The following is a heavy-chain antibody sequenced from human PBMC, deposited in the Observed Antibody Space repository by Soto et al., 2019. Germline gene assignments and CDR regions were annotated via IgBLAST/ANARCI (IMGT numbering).Heavy chain of an antibody. D-gene: IGHD2-15*01. J-gene: IGHJ6*02. Sequence: ASVKVSCKASGYTFTSYGISWVRQAPGQGLEWMGWISAYNGNTNYAQKLQGRVTMTTDTSTSTAYMELRSLRSDDTAVYYCARDSGNYYYYYGMDVWGQGTTVTVSS. CDR1: GYTFTSYG. V-gene: IGHV1-18*01. CDR3: ARDSGNYYYYYGMDV. CDR2: ISAYNGNT.